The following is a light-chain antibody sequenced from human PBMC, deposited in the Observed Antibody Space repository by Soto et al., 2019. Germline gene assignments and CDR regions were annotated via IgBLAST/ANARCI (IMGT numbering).Light chain of an antibody. Sequence: QSVLTQPPSASGTPGQRVTISCSGSISNIGGNTVNWYQQLPGTAPKLLMYMNRQRPSGVPDRFSGSKSGTSASLAISGLQSEDEADYYCAAWDDSLNGVVFGGGTKLTVL. CDR1: ISNIGGNT. V-gene: IGLV1-44*01. J-gene: IGLJ2*01. CDR3: AAWDDSLNGVV. CDR2: MNR.